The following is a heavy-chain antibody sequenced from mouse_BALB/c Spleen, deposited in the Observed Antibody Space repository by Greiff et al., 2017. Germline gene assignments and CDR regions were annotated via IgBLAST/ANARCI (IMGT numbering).Heavy chain of an antibody. J-gene: IGHJ3*01. V-gene: IGHV1-9*01. CDR1: GYTFSSYW. CDR2: ILPGSGST. CDR3: ARGAYYGNYRFAY. D-gene: IGHD2-10*01. Sequence: VKLMESGAELMKPGASVKISCKATGYTFSSYWIEWVKQRPGHGLEWIGEILPGSGSTNYNEKFKGKATFTADTSSNTAYMQLSSLTSEDSAVYYCARGAYYGNYRFAYWGQGTLVTVSA.